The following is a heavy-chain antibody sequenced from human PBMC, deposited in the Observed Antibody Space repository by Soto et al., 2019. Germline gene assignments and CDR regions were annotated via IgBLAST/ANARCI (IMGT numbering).Heavy chain of an antibody. CDR3: ARRWLRDPCMH. Sequence: EVQLVESGGGLVKPGGSLKLSCAASGFTFSTYNMNWVRQAPGEGLECVSSISSSSTYIYYADSEKGRLTISRDNAKNSLYMQMNRLRAEDTAVYYCARRWLRDPCMHWGQGTLVTFSS. J-gene: IGHJ4*02. D-gene: IGHD2-8*01. V-gene: IGHV3-21*01. CDR2: ISSSSTYI. CDR1: GFTFSTYN.